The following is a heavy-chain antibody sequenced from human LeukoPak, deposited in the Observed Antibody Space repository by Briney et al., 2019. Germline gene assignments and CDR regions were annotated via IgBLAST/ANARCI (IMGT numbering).Heavy chain of an antibody. CDR1: GFSLRTIGMR. V-gene: IGHV2-70*04. CDR2: IDWDDDK. Sequence: SGPTLVHPTPPLTLTCTFSGFSLRTIGMRVNWIRQPPTKALEWLARIDWDDDKFYSTSLKTRLTISKDTSKNQVVLTMTNLDPVDTATYYCARISSSSFHFDYRGQGTLGTVSS. D-gene: IGHD6-13*01. CDR3: ARISSSSFHFDY. J-gene: IGHJ4*02.